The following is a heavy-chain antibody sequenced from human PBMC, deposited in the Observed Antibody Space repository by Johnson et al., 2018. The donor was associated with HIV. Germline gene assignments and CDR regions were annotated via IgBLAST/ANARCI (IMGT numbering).Heavy chain of an antibody. CDR1: GFSFSSYD. D-gene: IGHD3-16*01. Sequence: QVQLVESGGGVVPPGRSLRVSCGASGFSFSSYDMHWVRQAPGKGLEWVAVMSYDGSNEYYGDSVKGRFNISRDNSKNTLYLQMNSMKTEDTGVYYCAKPPSMGADAFDIWGQGTMVTVSS. J-gene: IGHJ3*02. V-gene: IGHV3-30*18. CDR2: MSYDGSNE. CDR3: AKPPSMGADAFDI.